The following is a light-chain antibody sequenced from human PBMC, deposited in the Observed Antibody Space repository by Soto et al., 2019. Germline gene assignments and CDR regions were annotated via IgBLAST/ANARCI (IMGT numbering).Light chain of an antibody. CDR2: KFS. J-gene: IGKJ2*01. V-gene: IGKV2-30*01. CDR3: LQGTLWPGT. Sequence: DVVMTQSPLSLPVTLGQPASISCRSSQSIVYSDGHTYLNWFQQRPGQSPRRLIYKFSNRDSGGPVRFRGSRSGADFALKISRVEAEDVEVYYCLQGTLWPGTFGQGTKLDIK. CDR1: QSIVYSDGHTY.